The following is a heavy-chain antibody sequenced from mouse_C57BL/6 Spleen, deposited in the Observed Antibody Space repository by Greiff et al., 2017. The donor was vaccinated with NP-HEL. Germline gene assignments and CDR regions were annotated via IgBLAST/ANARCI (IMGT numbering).Heavy chain of an antibody. CDR3: ARPARDYSNYLYYFDY. D-gene: IGHD2-5*01. V-gene: IGHV5-6*01. Sequence: EVKLMESGGDLVKPGGSLKLSCAASGFTFSSYGMSWVRQTPDKRLEWVATISSGGSYTYYPDSVKGRFTISRDNAKNTLYLQMSSLKSEDTAMYYCARPARDYSNYLYYFDYWGQGTTLTVSS. CDR2: ISSGGSYT. J-gene: IGHJ2*01. CDR1: GFTFSSYG.